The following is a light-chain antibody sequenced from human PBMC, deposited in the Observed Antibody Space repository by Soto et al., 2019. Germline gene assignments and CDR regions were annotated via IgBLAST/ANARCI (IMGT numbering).Light chain of an antibody. CDR2: EVN. CDR3: CSYAGTSTYV. CDR1: SSDVGNYNL. J-gene: IGLJ1*01. Sequence: QSALTQPASVSGSPGQSITISCTGTSSDVGNYNLVSWYQQHPGKAPKLMIYEVNKRPSGVSSRFSGSKSGNTASLTISGLQAEDEADYYCCSYAGTSTYVFGTGTKVTVL. V-gene: IGLV2-23*02.